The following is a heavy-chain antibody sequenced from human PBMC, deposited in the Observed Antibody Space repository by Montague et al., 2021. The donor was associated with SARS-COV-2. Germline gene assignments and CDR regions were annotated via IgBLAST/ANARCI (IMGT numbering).Heavy chain of an antibody. CDR2: IYYRGST. CDR1: GGSISSNY. CDR3: ARHHPVGGVRP. D-gene: IGHD2-8*02. J-gene: IGHJ5*02. V-gene: IGHV4-59*01. Sequence: SETLSLTCTVSGGSISSNYWSWIRQPPGKGLEWIGYIYYRGSTNYNPSLKSRITMSVDTSKNRFSLKVSSVIAADTAVYSCARHHPVGGVRPWGQGTLVTVSS.